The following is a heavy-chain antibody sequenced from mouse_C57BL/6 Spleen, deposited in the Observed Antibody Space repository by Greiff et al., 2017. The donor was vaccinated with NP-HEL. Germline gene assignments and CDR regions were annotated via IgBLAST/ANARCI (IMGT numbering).Heavy chain of an antibody. CDR1: GYSFTGYY. CDR3: ARGGVMDY. J-gene: IGHJ4*01. V-gene: IGHV1-42*01. CDR2: INPSTGGT. Sequence: EVQLKESGPELVKPGASVKISCKASGYSFTGYYMNWVKQSPEKSLEWIGEINPSTGGTTYNQKFKAKATLTVDKSSSTAYMQLKSLTSEDSAVYYCARGGVMDYWGQGTSVTVSS.